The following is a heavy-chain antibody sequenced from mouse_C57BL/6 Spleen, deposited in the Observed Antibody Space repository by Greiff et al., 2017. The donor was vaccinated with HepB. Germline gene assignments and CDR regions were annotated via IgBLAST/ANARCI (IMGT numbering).Heavy chain of an antibody. J-gene: IGHJ4*01. CDR1: GYTFTSYW. CDR3: ARRGDYDVRNAMDY. V-gene: IGHV1-69*01. CDR2: IDPSDSYT. Sequence: QVQLQQPGAELVMPGASVKLSCKASGYTFTSYWMHWAKQRPGQGLEWIGEIDPSDSYTNYNQKFKGKSTLTVDKSSSTAYMQLSSLTSEDSAVYYCARRGDYDVRNAMDYWGQGTSVTVSS. D-gene: IGHD2-4*01.